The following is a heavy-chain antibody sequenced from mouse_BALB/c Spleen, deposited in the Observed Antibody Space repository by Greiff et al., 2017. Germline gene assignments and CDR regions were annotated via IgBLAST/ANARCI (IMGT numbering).Heavy chain of an antibody. V-gene: IGHV3-2*02. D-gene: IGHD1-1*01. CDR1: GYSITSDYA. J-gene: IGHJ3*01. Sequence: VQLQQSGPGLVKPSQSLSLTCTVTGYSITSDYAWNWIRQFPGNKLEWMGYISYSGSTSYNPSLKSRISITRDTSKNQFFLQLNSVTTEDTATYYCARTGDYYGSSFCFAYWGQGTLVTVSA. CDR3: ARTGDYYGSSFCFAY. CDR2: ISYSGST.